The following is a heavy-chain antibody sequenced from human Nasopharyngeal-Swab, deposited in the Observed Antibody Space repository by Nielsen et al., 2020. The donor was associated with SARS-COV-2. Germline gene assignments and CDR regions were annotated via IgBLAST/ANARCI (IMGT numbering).Heavy chain of an antibody. Sequence: VRQAPGKGLEWVSSISSTSTDIYYADSVKGRFTISRDNAKNSLYLQMNSLRAEDTAVYYCARGRITMVRGVIMLVYWGQGTLVTVS. CDR2: ISSTSTDI. CDR3: ARGRITMVRGVIMLVY. V-gene: IGHV3-21*01. J-gene: IGHJ4*02. D-gene: IGHD3-10*01.